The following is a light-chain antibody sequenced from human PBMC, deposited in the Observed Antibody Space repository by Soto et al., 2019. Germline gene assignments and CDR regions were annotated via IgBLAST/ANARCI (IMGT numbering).Light chain of an antibody. CDR3: QQRAKPLIT. CDR1: QNIHIY. J-gene: IGKJ5*01. Sequence: DIQMTQTPSSLSASVGDRVTITCRASQNIHIYLNWYQQKPGKAPKLLIYSASNLQTGAPSRFSGSGSGTDFTLTISSLQPEDFATYYCQQRAKPLITFGQGTRLDIK. CDR2: SAS. V-gene: IGKV1-39*01.